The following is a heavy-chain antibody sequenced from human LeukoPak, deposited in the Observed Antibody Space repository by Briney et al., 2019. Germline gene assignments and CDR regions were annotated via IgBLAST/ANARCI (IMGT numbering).Heavy chain of an antibody. CDR3: ARQTARGYSYGYLDY. Sequence: ASVKVSCKASGYTFTSYGISWVRQAPGQGLEWMGWISAYNGNTNYAQKLQGRVTMTTDTSTSTAYMELRSLRSDDTAVYYCARQTARGYSYGYLDYWGQGTLVTVSS. CDR1: GYTFTSYG. V-gene: IGHV1-18*01. D-gene: IGHD5-18*01. J-gene: IGHJ4*02. CDR2: ISAYNGNT.